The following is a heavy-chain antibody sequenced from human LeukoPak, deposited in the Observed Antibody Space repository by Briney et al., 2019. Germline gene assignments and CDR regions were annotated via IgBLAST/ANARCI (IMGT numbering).Heavy chain of an antibody. Sequence: SQTLSLTCTVSGGSISRGGYYWSWIRQHPGKGLGWFGYIYYSGSTYYNSSLKSRVTISVDTSKNQFSLKLSSVTAADTAVYYCARELGIAARRPDRYFDYWGQGTLVTVSS. CDR2: IYYSGST. J-gene: IGHJ4*02. CDR3: ARELGIAARRPDRYFDY. V-gene: IGHV4-31*03. CDR1: GGSISRGGYY. D-gene: IGHD6-6*01.